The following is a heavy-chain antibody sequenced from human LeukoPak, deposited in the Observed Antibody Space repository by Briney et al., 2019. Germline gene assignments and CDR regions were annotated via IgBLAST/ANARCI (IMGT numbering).Heavy chain of an antibody. V-gene: IGHV4-4*07. CDR2: IYTSGST. Sequence: SETLSLTCTVSNGSISIYYWSWIRQPAGKGLEWIGRIYTSGSTNYNPSLKSRVTMSVDTSKNQFSLKLSSVTAADTAVYYCARDLTSLKQRGHLGLFDYWGQGTLVTVSS. J-gene: IGHJ4*02. D-gene: IGHD1/OR15-1a*01. CDR1: NGSISIYY. CDR3: ARDLTSLKQRGHLGLFDY.